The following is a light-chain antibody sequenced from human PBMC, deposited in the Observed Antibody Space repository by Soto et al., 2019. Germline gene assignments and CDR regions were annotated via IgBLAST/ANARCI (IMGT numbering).Light chain of an antibody. J-gene: IGLJ3*02. CDR2: SND. Sequence: QSVLTQPPSASGTPGQRVIISCSGSSSNIGSNTVNWYQQLPGTAPKLLIYSNDQRPSGVPDRFSASKSGTAASLAISGLQSEVEADYYCAAWDDSLNGWVFGVGTKVTVL. V-gene: IGLV1-44*01. CDR3: AAWDDSLNGWV. CDR1: SSNIGSNT.